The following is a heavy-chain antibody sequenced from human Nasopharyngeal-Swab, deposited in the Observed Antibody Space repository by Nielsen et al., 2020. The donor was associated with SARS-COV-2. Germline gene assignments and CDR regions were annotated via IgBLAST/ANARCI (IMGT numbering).Heavy chain of an antibody. CDR1: GFTFSSYA. D-gene: IGHD2-15*01. CDR2: ISYDGSNK. J-gene: IGHJ4*02. Sequence: GESLKISCAASGFTFSSYAMHWVRQAPGKGLEWVAVISYDGSNKYYADSVKGRFTISRDNSKNTLYLQMNSLRAEDTAVYYCAKDRYCSGGACYFNGFDSWGQGTLVTVSS. CDR3: AKDRYCSGGACYFNGFDS. V-gene: IGHV3-30-3*01.